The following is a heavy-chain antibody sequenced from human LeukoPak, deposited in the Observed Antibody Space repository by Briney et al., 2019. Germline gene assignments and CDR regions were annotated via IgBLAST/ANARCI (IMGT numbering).Heavy chain of an antibody. Sequence: ASVKVSCKASGYTFTSYGIIWVRQAPGQGLEWMGWISAYNGNTNYAQKLQGRVTMTTDTSTSTAYMELRSLRSDDTAVYYCAREVVVVAATPGWFDPWGQGTLVTVSS. CDR1: GYTFTSYG. CDR2: ISAYNGNT. J-gene: IGHJ5*02. V-gene: IGHV1-18*01. CDR3: AREVVVVAATPGWFDP. D-gene: IGHD2-15*01.